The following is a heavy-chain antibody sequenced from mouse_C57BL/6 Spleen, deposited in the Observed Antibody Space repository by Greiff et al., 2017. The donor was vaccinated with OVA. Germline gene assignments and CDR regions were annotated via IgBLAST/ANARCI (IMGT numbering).Heavy chain of an antibody. CDR2: IYPGDGDT. Sequence: VQLQQSGPELVKPGASVKISCKASGYAFSSSWMNWVKQRPGKGLEWIGRIYPGDGDTNYNGKFKGKATLTADKSSSTAYMQLSSLTSEDSAVYFCVRSGWLLPYYFDYWGQGTTLTVSS. D-gene: IGHD2-3*01. CDR3: VRSGWLLPYYFDY. CDR1: GYAFSSSW. V-gene: IGHV1-82*01. J-gene: IGHJ2*01.